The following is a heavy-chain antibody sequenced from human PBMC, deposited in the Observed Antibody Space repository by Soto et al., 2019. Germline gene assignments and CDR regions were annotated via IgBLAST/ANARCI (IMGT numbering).Heavy chain of an antibody. V-gene: IGHV4-39*01. CDR2: IYYSGST. Sequence: PSETLSLTCTVSGGSISSSSCYWGWIRQPPGKGLEWIGSIYYSGSTYYNPSLKSRVTISVDTSKNQFSLKLSSVTAADTAVYYCARGITIFGVVIYNWFDPWGQGNLVTVSS. CDR1: GGSISSSSCY. D-gene: IGHD3-3*01. CDR3: ARGITIFGVVIYNWFDP. J-gene: IGHJ5*02.